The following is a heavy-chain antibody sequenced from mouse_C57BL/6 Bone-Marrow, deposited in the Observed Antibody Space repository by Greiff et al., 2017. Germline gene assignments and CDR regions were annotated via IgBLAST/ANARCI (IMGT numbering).Heavy chain of an antibody. CDR1: GFNIKDDY. CDR2: IDPENGDT. J-gene: IGHJ3*01. V-gene: IGHV14-4*01. CDR3: TRNAY. Sequence: EVKLVESGAELVRPGASVKLSCTASGFNIKDDYMHWVKQRPEQGLEWIGWIDPENGDTEYASKFQGKATITVDTSSNTAYLQLSSLTSEDTAVYYCTRNAYWGQGTLVTVSA.